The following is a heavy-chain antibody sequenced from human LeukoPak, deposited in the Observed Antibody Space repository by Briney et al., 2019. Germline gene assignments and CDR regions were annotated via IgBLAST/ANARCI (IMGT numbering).Heavy chain of an antibody. CDR2: INPNSGGT. D-gene: IGHD3-10*01. Sequence: SVKLSRKPSGYTFTVYYIHGVRQAPGQGLEWMGWINPNSGGTNYAPQFQGRVTMTRDTSINTAYMGLSRLRSDDTAVYYCARDGVVRGVIIYWGQGTLVTVSS. V-gene: IGHV1-2*02. J-gene: IGHJ4*02. CDR1: GYTFTVYY. CDR3: ARDGVVRGVIIY.